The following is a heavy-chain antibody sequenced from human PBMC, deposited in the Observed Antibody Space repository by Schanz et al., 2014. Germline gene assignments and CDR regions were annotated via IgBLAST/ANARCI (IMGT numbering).Heavy chain of an antibody. CDR1: GFTFSISA. CDR2: ISSRSSHI. D-gene: IGHD4-17*01. Sequence: EVQLVASGGGLVQPGGSLRLSCSASGFTFSISAMHWVRQAPGKGLEWVSSISSRSSHIYYADSVKGRFTVSRDNAKNSVYLQMNGLRVEDTAVYYCARKMKLGVYGGKGHDSLDIWGQGTMVTVSS. V-gene: IGHV3-21*01. J-gene: IGHJ3*02. CDR3: ARKMKLGVYGGKGHDSLDI.